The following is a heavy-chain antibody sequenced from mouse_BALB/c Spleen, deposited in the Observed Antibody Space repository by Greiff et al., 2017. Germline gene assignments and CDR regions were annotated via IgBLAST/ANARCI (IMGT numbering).Heavy chain of an antibody. J-gene: IGHJ3*01. CDR1: GFTFSSFG. Sequence: EVQGVESGGGLVQPGGSRKLSCAASGFTFSSFGMHWVRQAPEKGLEWVAYISSGSSTIYYADTVKGRFTISRDNPKNTLFLQMTSLRSEDTAMYYCARFTMITGLAYWGQGTLVTVSA. V-gene: IGHV5-17*02. CDR3: ARFTMITGLAY. CDR2: ISSGSSTI. D-gene: IGHD2-4*01.